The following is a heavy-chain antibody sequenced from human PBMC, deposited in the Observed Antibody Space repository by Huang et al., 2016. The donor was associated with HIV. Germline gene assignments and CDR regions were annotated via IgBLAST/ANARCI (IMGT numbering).Heavy chain of an antibody. D-gene: IGHD7-27*01. CDR3: ARHVSSHWGSHYFDY. CDR1: GASISSSTYY. V-gene: IGHV4-39*01. J-gene: IGHJ4*02. Sequence: QLQLQESGPGLLKPSVTLSLPCTVSGASISSSTYYWGWIRQPPGKGLEWIGTISYSGSPYDNPALKSRVTISGDTSKNQVSLKLSSVTAAETAVQYCARHVSSHWGSHYFDYWGQGTLVTVSS. CDR2: ISYSGSP.